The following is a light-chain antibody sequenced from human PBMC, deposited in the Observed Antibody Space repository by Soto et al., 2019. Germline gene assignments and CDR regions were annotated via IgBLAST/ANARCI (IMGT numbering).Light chain of an antibody. CDR3: SSYAGSNKV. CDR2: AVS. CDR1: SSDVGGYNY. J-gene: IGLJ2*01. Sequence: QSALTQPPSASGSPGQSVTISCTGTSSDVGGYNYVSWYQQHPGKAPKLMIYAVSQRPSGVPDRFSGSKSGNTASLTVSGLQAEDEDDYYCSSYAGSNKVFGGGTKVTVL. V-gene: IGLV2-8*01.